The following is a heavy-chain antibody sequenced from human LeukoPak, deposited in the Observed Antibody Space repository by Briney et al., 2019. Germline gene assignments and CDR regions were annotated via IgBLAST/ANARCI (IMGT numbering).Heavy chain of an antibody. CDR2: IYSSGTT. V-gene: IGHV3-53*01. D-gene: IGHD5-24*01. CDR1: GVTVSSNY. CDR3: ARGLVEMATIYFDY. Sequence: GGSLRLSCAASGVTVSSNYMSWVRQAPGKGLEWVSVIYSSGTTEYADSVKGRFTISRDNSKNTLYLQMNSLRAEDTAVYYCARGLVEMATIYFDYWGQGSLVTVSS. J-gene: IGHJ4*02.